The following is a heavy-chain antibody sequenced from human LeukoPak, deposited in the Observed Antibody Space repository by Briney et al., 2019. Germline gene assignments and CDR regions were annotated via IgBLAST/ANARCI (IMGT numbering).Heavy chain of an antibody. CDR1: GFSLSTSGVG. CDR3: ARISTLGSGRYYFDY. V-gene: IGHV2-70*11. D-gene: IGHD6-19*01. J-gene: IGHJ4*02. Sequence: SGPTLVKPTQTLTLTCTFSGFSLSTSGVGVSWIRQPPGKALEWLARIDWDDDKYYSTSLKTRLTISKDTSKNQVVLTMTNMDPVDTATYYCARISTLGSGRYYFDYWGQGTLVTVSS. CDR2: IDWDDDK.